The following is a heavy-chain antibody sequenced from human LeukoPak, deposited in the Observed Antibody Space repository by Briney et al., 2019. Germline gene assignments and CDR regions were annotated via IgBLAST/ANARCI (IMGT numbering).Heavy chain of an antibody. CDR1: GFTFGSYS. CDR3: ARDPLYCSGGSCYSGSSGYFDY. J-gene: IGHJ4*02. D-gene: IGHD2-15*01. V-gene: IGHV3-48*02. CDR2: ISSSSSTI. Sequence: PGGSLRLSCAASGFTFGSYSMNWVRQAPGKGLEWVSYISSSSSTIYYADSVKGRFTISRDNARNSLYLQMNSLRDEDTAVYYCARDPLYCSGGSCYSGSSGYFDYWGQGTLVTVSS.